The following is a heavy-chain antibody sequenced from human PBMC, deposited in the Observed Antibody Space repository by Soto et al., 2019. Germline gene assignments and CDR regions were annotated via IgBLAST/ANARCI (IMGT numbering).Heavy chain of an antibody. CDR2: IWHSGTT. V-gene: IGHV4-4*02. D-gene: IGHD6-13*01. Sequence: PSETLSLTCAVSGGSMDTNWWSWVRQPPGKGLEWIGEIWHSGTTNYNPSLKSRVTISVDRSKNQFSLKLSSVTAADTAMYYCARPKTIGAAAGKGWFDPWGQGTLVTVSS. CDR3: ARPKTIGAAAGKGWFDP. J-gene: IGHJ5*02. CDR1: GGSMDTNW.